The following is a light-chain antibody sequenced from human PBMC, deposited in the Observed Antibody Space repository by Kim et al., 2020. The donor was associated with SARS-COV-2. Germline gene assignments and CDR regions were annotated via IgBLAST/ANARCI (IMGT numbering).Light chain of an antibody. V-gene: IGKV1-27*01. J-gene: IGKJ1*01. CDR2: AAS. Sequence: ASAGARVPITCRASLGIRDYLAWYQQKPGEVPKLLIYAASTLQSGVPLLFSGSGSGTDFTLNISDLQPEDAATYFCQKYDSAPWTFGQGTKVDIK. CDR1: LGIRDY. CDR3: QKYDSAPWT.